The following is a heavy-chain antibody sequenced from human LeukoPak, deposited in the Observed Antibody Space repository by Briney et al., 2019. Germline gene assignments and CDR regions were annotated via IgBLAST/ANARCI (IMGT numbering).Heavy chain of an antibody. CDR1: GFTFSRHG. Sequence: PGGSLRLSCAAPGFTFSRHGMHWVRQAPGKGLEWVAVVSDDGGTVYYAESVKGRFTIARDNSRNTLYLQMTSLRPDDTAVFYCTKEAATGSRYSFDYWGQGTLVTVSS. CDR3: TKEAATGSRYSFDY. CDR2: VSDDGGTV. V-gene: IGHV3-30*18. D-gene: IGHD1-1*01. J-gene: IGHJ4*02.